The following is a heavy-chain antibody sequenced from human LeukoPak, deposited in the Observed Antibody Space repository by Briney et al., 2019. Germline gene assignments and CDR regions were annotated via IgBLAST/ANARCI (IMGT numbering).Heavy chain of an antibody. V-gene: IGHV1-8*01. J-gene: IGHJ5*02. CDR3: ARGPLVRLPSSFDP. D-gene: IGHD3-16*02. CDR2: MNPNSGNT. CDR1: GYTFTSYD. Sequence: AASVKVSCKASGYTFTSYDINWVRQATGQGLEWMGWMNPNSGNTGSAQRFQGRITMTRGTSISTAYMELSSLRSEDTAVYYCARGPLVRLPSSFDPWGQGTLVTVSS.